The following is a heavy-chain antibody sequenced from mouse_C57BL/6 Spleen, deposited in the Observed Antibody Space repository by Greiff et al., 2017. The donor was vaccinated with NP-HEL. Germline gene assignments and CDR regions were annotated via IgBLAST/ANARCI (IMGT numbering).Heavy chain of an antibody. CDR3: ARPTVVATYYWYFDV. CDR2: INPSNGGT. J-gene: IGHJ1*03. Sequence: QVHVKQPGTELVKPGASVKLSCKASGYTFTSYWMHWVKQRPGQGLEWIGNINPSNGGTNYNEKFKSKATLTVDKSSSTAYMQLSSLTSEDSAVYYCARPTVVATYYWYFDVWGTGTTVTVSS. D-gene: IGHD1-1*01. V-gene: IGHV1-53*01. CDR1: GYTFTSYW.